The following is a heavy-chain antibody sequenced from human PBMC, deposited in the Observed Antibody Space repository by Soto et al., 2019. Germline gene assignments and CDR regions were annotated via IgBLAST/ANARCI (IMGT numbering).Heavy chain of an antibody. D-gene: IGHD6-13*01. J-gene: IGHJ4*02. CDR3: SRVRTAVAGTDY. CDR2: IIPILGIA. V-gene: IGHV1-69*02. CDR1: GGTFSSYT. Sequence: QVQLVQSGAEVKKPGSSVKVSCKASGGTFSSYTISWVRQAPGQGLEWMGRIIPILGIANYAQKFQGRVXMXAXTSPSTAYMERSSLRTEDTPVYYCSRVRTAVAGTDYWGQGTLVTVSS.